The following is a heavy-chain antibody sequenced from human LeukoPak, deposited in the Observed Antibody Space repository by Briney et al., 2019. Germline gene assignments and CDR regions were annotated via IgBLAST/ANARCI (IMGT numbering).Heavy chain of an antibody. CDR1: GYTFTSYD. V-gene: IGHV1-2*02. D-gene: IGHD3-9*01. Sequence: GASVKVSCKASGYTFTSYDINWVRQATGQGLEWMGWINPKSGGANYAQNFQGRVSMTRDTSISAAYLEVSGLRSDDTAVYYCARALRTDILTTDYWGQGTLVTVSS. CDR2: INPKSGGA. CDR3: ARALRTDILTTDY. J-gene: IGHJ4*02.